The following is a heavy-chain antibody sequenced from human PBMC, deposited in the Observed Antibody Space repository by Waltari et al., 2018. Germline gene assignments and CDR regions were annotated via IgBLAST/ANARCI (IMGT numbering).Heavy chain of an antibody. CDR3: TRDLYGSGGDWFDP. Sequence: EVRLAESGGGLVKAGGSLRLSCTASGFDFSDYAMNWVRQAPGTGLEWVSSIGGTHSNIFYADSVKGRFTVSRDNAKNSLYLQMDNLRAEDSGLYFCTRDLYGSGGDWFDPWGQGTLVTVSS. D-gene: IGHD3-10*01. J-gene: IGHJ5*02. V-gene: IGHV3-21*03. CDR2: IGGTHSNI. CDR1: GFDFSDYA.